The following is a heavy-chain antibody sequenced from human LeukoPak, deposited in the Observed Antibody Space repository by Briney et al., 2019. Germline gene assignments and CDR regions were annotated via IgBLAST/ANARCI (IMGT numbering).Heavy chain of an antibody. CDR2: IWYDGSNK. V-gene: IGHV3-33*01. CDR3: ARDEGDYEPFDY. CDR1: GFTFSSYG. J-gene: IGHJ4*02. D-gene: IGHD4-17*01. Sequence: GGSLRLSCTASGFTFSSYGMHWVRQAPGKGLEWVAVIWYDGSNKYYADSVKGRLTISRDNSKNTLYLQMNSLRAEDTAVYYCARDEGDYEPFDYWGQGTLVTVSS.